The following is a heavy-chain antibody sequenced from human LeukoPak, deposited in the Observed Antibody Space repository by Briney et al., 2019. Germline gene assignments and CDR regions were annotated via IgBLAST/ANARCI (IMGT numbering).Heavy chain of an antibody. CDR2: IYHSGST. D-gene: IGHD5-24*01. CDR1: GGSISSSNW. Sequence: SETLSLTCAVSGGSISSSNWWSWVRQPPGKGLEWIGEIYHSGSTNYNPSLKSRVTISVDTSKNQFSLKLSSVTAADTAVYYCARLIRDGYPGRRADYWGQGTLVTVSS. J-gene: IGHJ4*02. V-gene: IGHV4-4*02. CDR3: ARLIRDGYPGRRADY.